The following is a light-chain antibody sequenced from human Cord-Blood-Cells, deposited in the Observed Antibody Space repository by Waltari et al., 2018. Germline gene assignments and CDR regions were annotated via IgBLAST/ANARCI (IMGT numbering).Light chain of an antibody. J-gene: IGKJ1*01. CDR2: AAS. CDR3: QQYNSAPWT. CDR1: QGISNY. Sequence: DIQMTQSPSSLSASVGDRVTITCQASQGISNYLAWYQQKPGKVPKLLIYAASTLQSGVPSRFSGSGSGTDFTLTISSLQPEDVATYYCQQYNSAPWTFGQGTKVEIK. V-gene: IGKV1-27*01.